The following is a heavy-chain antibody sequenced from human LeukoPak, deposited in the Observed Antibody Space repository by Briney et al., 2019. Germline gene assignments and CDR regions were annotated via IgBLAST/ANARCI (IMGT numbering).Heavy chain of an antibody. CDR2: ISAYNGNT. D-gene: IGHD3-10*01. CDR1: GYTFTSYG. Sequence: ASVKVSCKASGYTFTSYGISWVRQAPGQGLEWMGWISAYNGNTNYAQKFQGRVTITTDESTSTAYMELSSLRSEDTAVYYCARGVGEYGYNWFDPWGQGTLVTVSS. CDR3: ARGVGEYGYNWFDP. V-gene: IGHV1-18*01. J-gene: IGHJ5*02.